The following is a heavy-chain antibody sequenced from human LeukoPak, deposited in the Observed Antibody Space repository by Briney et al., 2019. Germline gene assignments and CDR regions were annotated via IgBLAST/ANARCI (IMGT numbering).Heavy chain of an antibody. D-gene: IGHD3-22*01. CDR2: ISGSGGST. V-gene: IGHV3-23*01. J-gene: IGHJ4*02. Sequence: AGGSLRLSCAASGFTFSSYAMSWVRQAPGKGLEWVSAISGSGGSTYYADSVKGRFTISRDNFKNTLYLQMNRLRAEDTAVYYCAKPTYYYDSSGYYRPIYYFDYWGQGTLVTVSS. CDR1: GFTFSSYA. CDR3: AKPTYYYDSSGYYRPIYYFDY.